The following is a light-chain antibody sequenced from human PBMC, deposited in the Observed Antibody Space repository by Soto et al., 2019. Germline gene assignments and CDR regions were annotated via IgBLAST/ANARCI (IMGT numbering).Light chain of an antibody. CDR2: DVI. CDR1: RSDVGGYDY. V-gene: IGLV2-11*01. J-gene: IGLJ1*01. Sequence: QSALTQPRSVSGSPGQSVSISCTGARSDVGGYDYVSWYRQHPDKAPKVIIYDVIKRPSGVPDRFSGSKSGNTASLTISGLQSDDEADYYCCSYAGSYSYVFGPGTKVTVL. CDR3: CSYAGSYSYV.